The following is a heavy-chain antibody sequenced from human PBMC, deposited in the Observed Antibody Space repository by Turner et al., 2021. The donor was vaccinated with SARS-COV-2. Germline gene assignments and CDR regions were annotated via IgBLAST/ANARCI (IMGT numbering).Heavy chain of an antibody. V-gene: IGHV3-23*01. Sequence: EVQLLESGGGLVQLGGSLRRSCAASGLTFTKYAMAWVRQAPGKGLEWVSVISGSGSYTYYADSVKGRVTISRDNSKNTLYLQVNSLRAEDTAVYYCAKTRDYYYDSSDYPDYWGQGTLVTVSS. CDR3: AKTRDYYYDSSDYPDY. CDR2: ISGSGSYT. J-gene: IGHJ4*02. D-gene: IGHD3-22*01. CDR1: GLTFTKYA.